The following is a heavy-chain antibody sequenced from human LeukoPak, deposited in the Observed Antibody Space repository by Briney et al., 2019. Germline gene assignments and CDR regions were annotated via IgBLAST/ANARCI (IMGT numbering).Heavy chain of an antibody. Sequence: PSETLSLTCTVSGGSISGSSYYWGWIRPPPGKGLEWIGSIYYSGGTYYNPSLKSRVTISVDTSKNQFSLKLRSVTAADTAVYYCARRPRSGYYLDFWGQGTLVTVTS. CDR1: GGSISGSSYY. V-gene: IGHV4-39*01. CDR2: IYYSGGT. J-gene: IGHJ4*02. D-gene: IGHD3-22*01. CDR3: ARRPRSGYYLDF.